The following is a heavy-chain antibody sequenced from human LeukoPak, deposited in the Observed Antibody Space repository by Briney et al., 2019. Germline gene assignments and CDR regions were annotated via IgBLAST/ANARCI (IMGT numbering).Heavy chain of an antibody. CDR3: ARINFNPDY. Sequence: SETLSLTCSVSGYSISRGYHWAWVRQPPGKGLEWIGSVHHSGATYYNPSLNSRLTISADTSKNQFSLKMDPVTAADTAVYYCARINFNPDYWGQGTLVSVSS. D-gene: IGHD1-14*01. J-gene: IGHJ4*02. CDR1: GYSISRGYH. V-gene: IGHV4-38-2*02. CDR2: VHHSGAT.